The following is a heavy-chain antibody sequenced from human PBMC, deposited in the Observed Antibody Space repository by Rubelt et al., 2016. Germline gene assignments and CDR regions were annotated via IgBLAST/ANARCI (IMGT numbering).Heavy chain of an antibody. CDR3: ARVDGILWFYYYYYGMDV. D-gene: IGHD2-21*01. V-gene: IGHV1-46*01. J-gene: IGHJ6*02. Sequence: GGSTSYAQKFQGRVTMTRDTSTSTVYMELSSLRSEDTAVYYCARVDGILWFYYYYYGMDVWGQGTTVTVSS. CDR2: GGST.